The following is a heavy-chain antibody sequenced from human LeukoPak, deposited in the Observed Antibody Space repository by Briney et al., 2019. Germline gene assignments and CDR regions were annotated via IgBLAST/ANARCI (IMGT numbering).Heavy chain of an antibody. D-gene: IGHD3-3*01. J-gene: IGHJ6*02. CDR3: ARVTLRFLGTGDYYYYYAMDV. CDR2: MNPNNGDT. CDR1: GYTFPSYE. V-gene: IGHV1-8*01. Sequence: ASVKVSCKASGYTFPSYEINWVRRAGGPGREGMGWMNPNNGDTVFATKFPARVTMTRNPSITTAYMELSGLRFEDTAVYYCARVTLRFLGTGDYYYYYAMDVWGQGTTVTVFS.